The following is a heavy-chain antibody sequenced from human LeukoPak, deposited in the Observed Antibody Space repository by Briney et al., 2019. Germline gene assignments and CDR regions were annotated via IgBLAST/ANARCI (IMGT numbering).Heavy chain of an antibody. D-gene: IGHD3/OR15-3a*01. J-gene: IGHJ3*01. CDR1: EFHFSIHG. Sequence: GGSLRLSCAASEFHFSIHGMNWARHAPGKGLEWVSGVSPSGDLTYYADSVMGRFTLSRDNRKRTVSMQEHTLRAEDTALYYGVRDLDCGAFDVWGQGTMVTVSS. V-gene: IGHV3-23*01. CDR2: VSPSGDLT. CDR3: VRDLDCGAFDV.